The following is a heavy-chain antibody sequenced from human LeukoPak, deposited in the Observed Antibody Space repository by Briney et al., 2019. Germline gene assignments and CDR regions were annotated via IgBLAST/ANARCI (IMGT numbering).Heavy chain of an antibody. CDR1: GYTFTGYY. Sequence: ASVKVSCKASGYTFTGYYMHWVRQAPGQGLEWMGWINPNSGGTNYAQKLQGRVTMTTDTSTSTAYMELRSLRSDDTAVYYCARDPKYQLHRGAFDIWGQGTMVTVSS. CDR2: INPNSGGT. D-gene: IGHD2-2*01. J-gene: IGHJ3*02. CDR3: ARDPKYQLHRGAFDI. V-gene: IGHV1-2*02.